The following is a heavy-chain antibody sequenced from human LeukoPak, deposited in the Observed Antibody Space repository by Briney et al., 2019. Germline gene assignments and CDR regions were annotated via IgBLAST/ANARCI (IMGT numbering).Heavy chain of an antibody. D-gene: IGHD2-15*01. Sequence: SETLSLTCTVSGGSISSYYWSWIRQPAGKGLEWIGRIYTSGSTNYNPSLKSRVTMSVDTSKNQFSLKLNSVTAADTAVYYCARYCSGGSCYLKIPGAFDIWGQGTMVTVSS. CDR3: ARYCSGGSCYLKIPGAFDI. CDR1: GGSISSYY. J-gene: IGHJ3*02. CDR2: IYTSGST. V-gene: IGHV4-4*07.